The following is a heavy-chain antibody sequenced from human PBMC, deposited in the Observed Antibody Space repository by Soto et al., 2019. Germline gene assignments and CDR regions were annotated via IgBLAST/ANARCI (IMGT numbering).Heavy chain of an antibody. J-gene: IGHJ4*02. V-gene: IGHV3-30*18. CDR1: GFTFSSYG. CDR3: AKGGYYDSSGYYNPPDY. D-gene: IGHD3-22*01. CDR2: ISYDGSNK. Sequence: QVQLVESGGGVVQPGRSLRLSCAASGFTFSSYGMHWVRQAPGKGLEWVAVISYDGSNKYYADSVKGRFTISRDNSKNSLYLQMNSLRAEDTAVYYCAKGGYYDSSGYYNPPDYWGQGTLVTVSS.